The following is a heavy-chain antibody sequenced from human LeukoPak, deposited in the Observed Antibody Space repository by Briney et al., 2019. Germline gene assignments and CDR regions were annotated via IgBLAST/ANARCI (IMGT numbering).Heavy chain of an antibody. CDR2: IYYSGST. CDR1: GGSISSSSYY. V-gene: IGHV4-39*01. J-gene: IGHJ4*02. D-gene: IGHD6-19*01. Sequence: SETLSLISTVSGGSISSSSYYWGWIRQPPGKGLEWIGSIYYSGSTYYNPSLKSRVTISVDTSKNQLSLKLSSVTAADTAVYYCARIGYSSGWPQIDYWGQGTLVTVSS. CDR3: ARIGYSSGWPQIDY.